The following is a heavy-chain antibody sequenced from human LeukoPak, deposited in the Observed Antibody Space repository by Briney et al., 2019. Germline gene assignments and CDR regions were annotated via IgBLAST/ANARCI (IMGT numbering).Heavy chain of an antibody. CDR1: GGSISSGGYY. J-gene: IGHJ4*02. Sequence: SQTLSLTCTVSGGSISSGGYYWSWIRQHPGKGLEWIGYIYNSGGTYYNPSLNSRVTVSVDTSKNQFSLKLSSVTAADTAVYYCAREESRSSYFDYWGQGTLVTVSS. CDR3: AREESRSSYFDY. CDR2: IYNSGGT. V-gene: IGHV4-31*03. D-gene: IGHD6-6*01.